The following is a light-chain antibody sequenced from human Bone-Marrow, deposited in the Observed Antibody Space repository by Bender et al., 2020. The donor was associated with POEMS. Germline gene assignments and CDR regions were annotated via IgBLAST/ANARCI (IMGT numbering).Light chain of an antibody. Sequence: QSALTQPRSVSGSPGHSVTISCTGTSSDVAGSNSVSWYRQHPGKAPKLMIYDVSKRPSGVPHRFSGSKSDNTASLTISGLQAEDEADYYCSSYTGTNTRWVFGGGTKLTVL. J-gene: IGLJ3*02. V-gene: IGLV2-11*01. CDR1: SSDVAGSNS. CDR3: SSYTGTNTRWV. CDR2: DVS.